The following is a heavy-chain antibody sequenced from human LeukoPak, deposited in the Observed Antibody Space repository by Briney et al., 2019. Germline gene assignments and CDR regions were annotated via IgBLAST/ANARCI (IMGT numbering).Heavy chain of an antibody. Sequence: SETLSLTCAVYGGSFSTYYWSWIRQSPGKGLEWIAEINHRGDTNYNPSVKSRVTISVDTSKNQFSLKVRSLTAADTAVYYCARGPTISETGYLDYWGQGTLVTVSS. J-gene: IGHJ4*03. CDR3: ARGPTISETGYLDY. D-gene: IGHD1-1*01. CDR1: GGSFSTYY. CDR2: INHRGDT. V-gene: IGHV4-34*01.